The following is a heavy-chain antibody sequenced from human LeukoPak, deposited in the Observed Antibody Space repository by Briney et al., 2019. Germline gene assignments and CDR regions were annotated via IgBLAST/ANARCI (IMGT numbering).Heavy chain of an antibody. V-gene: IGHV1-2*02. Sequence: ASVKVSCKASGYTFTGYYIHWVRQAPGQGLEWMGWINPNSGGTNYAQKFQGRVTMTRDTSITTAYMDLSSLISDDTAVYYCARVIPFGGVIVGVYWGQGSLVTVSS. D-gene: IGHD3-16*02. CDR2: INPNSGGT. CDR3: ARVIPFGGVIVGVY. J-gene: IGHJ4*02. CDR1: GYTFTGYY.